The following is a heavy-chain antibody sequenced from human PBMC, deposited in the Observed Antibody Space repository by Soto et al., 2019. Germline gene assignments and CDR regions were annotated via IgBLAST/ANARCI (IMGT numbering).Heavy chain of an antibody. CDR2: IYPGDSDT. D-gene: IGHD1-20*01. V-gene: IGHV5-51*01. CDR3: ASSYNWNRAAFDI. CDR1: GYSFTSYW. J-gene: IGHJ3*02. Sequence: PGESLKISCKGSGYSFTSYWIGWVRQMPGKGLEWMGIIYPGDSDTRYSPSFQGQVTISADKSISTAYLQWSSLKASDTAMYYCASSYNWNRAAFDIWGQGTMVTVSS.